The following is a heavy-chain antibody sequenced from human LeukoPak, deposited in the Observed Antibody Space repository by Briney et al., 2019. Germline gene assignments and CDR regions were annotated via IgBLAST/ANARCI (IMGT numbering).Heavy chain of an antibody. CDR1: GGSISSYY. CDR3: ARVRRFSGYYNVYFDY. CDR2: INYSGST. V-gene: IGHV4-59*01. Sequence: SETLSLTCTVSGGSISSYYWGWIRQPPGKGLEWIGYINYSGSTNYNPSLKSRVTVSVDSSNNQFSLKLRSVTAADTAVYYCARVRRFSGYYNVYFDYWGQGILVTVSS. D-gene: IGHD3-3*01. J-gene: IGHJ4*02.